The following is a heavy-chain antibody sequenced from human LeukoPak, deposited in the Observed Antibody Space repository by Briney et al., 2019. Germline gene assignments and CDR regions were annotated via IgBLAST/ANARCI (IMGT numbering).Heavy chain of an antibody. CDR3: VKDSSSGSNFDY. Sequence: GRSLRLSCSASGFTFSRYAMHWVRQAPGKGLEYVSAISSNGGSTYYADSVKGRFTISRDNSRNSLHLQMSSLRVEDTAVYYCVKDSSSGSNFDYWGQGTLVSVSS. D-gene: IGHD3-10*01. J-gene: IGHJ4*02. V-gene: IGHV3-64D*06. CDR1: GFTFSRYA. CDR2: ISSNGGST.